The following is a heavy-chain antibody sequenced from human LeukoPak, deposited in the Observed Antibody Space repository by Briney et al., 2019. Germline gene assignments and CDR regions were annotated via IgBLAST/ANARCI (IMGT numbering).Heavy chain of an antibody. CDR1: GFTFSNYW. J-gene: IGHJ4*02. V-gene: IGHV3-74*03. D-gene: IGHD5-18*01. CDR3: AKWGGYGYGIDF. Sequence: PGGSLRLSCAASGFTFSNYWMHWVRQAPGKGLVWVSRINSAGSSTTYVDSAKGRFTISRDNSKNTLYLQMNSLRDEDTAVYYCAKWGGYGYGIDFWGQGTLVTVSS. CDR2: INSAGSST.